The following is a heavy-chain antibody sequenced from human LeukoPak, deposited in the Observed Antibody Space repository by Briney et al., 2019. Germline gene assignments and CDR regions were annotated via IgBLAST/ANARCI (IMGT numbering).Heavy chain of an antibody. CDR1: GFTFSSYS. J-gene: IGHJ4*02. D-gene: IGHD5-24*01. Sequence: GGSLRLSCAASGFTFSSYSMNWVRQAPGKGLEWVSSISSSSSYIYYADSVKGRFTISRDNAKNPLYLQMNSLRAEDTAVYYCARLRAMATIDYWGQGTLVTVSS. CDR2: ISSSSSYI. V-gene: IGHV3-21*01. CDR3: ARLRAMATIDY.